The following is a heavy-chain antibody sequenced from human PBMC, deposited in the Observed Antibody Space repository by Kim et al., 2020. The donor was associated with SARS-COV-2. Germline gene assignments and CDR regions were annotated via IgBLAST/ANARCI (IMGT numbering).Heavy chain of an antibody. CDR2: ISAYNGNT. CDR3: ARGFSTVETDAFDI. D-gene: IGHD4-17*01. J-gene: IGHJ3*02. CDR1: GYTFTSYG. Sequence: ASVKVSCKASGYTFTSYGISWVRQAPGQGLEWMGWISAYNGNTNYAQQLQGRVTMTTDTSTSTAYMELRSLRSDDTAVYYCARGFSTVETDAFDIWGQGTMVTVSS. V-gene: IGHV1-18*01.